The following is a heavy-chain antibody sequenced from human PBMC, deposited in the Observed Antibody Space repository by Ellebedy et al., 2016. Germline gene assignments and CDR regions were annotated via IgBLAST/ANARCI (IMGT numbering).Heavy chain of an antibody. Sequence: SETLSLXXTVSGGSVSSGSYHWSWIRQPPGKGLEWIGYIYYSGSTNYNPSLKSRVTISVDTSKNQFSLKLSSVTAADTALYYCARHKRGLNWFDPWGQGTLVTVSS. V-gene: IGHV4-61*01. CDR1: GGSVSSGSYH. CDR2: IYYSGST. CDR3: ARHKRGLNWFDP. J-gene: IGHJ5*02. D-gene: IGHD1-26*01.